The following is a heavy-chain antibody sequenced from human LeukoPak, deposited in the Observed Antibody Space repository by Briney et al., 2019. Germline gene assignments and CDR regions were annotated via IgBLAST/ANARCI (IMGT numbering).Heavy chain of an antibody. J-gene: IGHJ4*02. CDR3: AREKGPWIQLWSNPFDY. D-gene: IGHD5-18*01. V-gene: IGHV1-46*03. CDR1: GYTFTSYY. CDR2: INPSGGST. Sequence: ASVKVSCKASGYTFTSYYMHWVRQAPGQGLEWMGLINPSGGSTSYAQKFQGRVTMTRDTSTSTVYMELSSLRSEDTAVYYCAREKGPWIQLWSNPFDYWGQGTLVTVSS.